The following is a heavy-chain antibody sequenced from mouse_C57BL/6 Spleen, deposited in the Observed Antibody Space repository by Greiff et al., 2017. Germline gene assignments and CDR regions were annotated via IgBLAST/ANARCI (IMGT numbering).Heavy chain of an antibody. CDR1: GFTFSDYG. D-gene: IGHD2-4*01. J-gene: IGHJ3*01. CDR3: ARRDYAVGFAY. CDR2: ISSGSSTI. V-gene: IGHV5-17*01. Sequence: EVKVVESGGGLVKPGGSLKLSCAASGFTFSDYGMHWVRQAPEKGLEWVAYISSGSSTIYYADTVKGRFTISRDNAKNTLFLQMTSLRSEETAMYYCARRDYAVGFAYWGQGTLVTVSA.